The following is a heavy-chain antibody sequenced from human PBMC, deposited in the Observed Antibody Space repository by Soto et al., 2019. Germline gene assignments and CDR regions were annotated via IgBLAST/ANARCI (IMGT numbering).Heavy chain of an antibody. D-gene: IGHD3-22*01. V-gene: IGHV3-30*18. CDR3: AKETPSRRPYYDNPGYYYFDS. J-gene: IGHJ4*02. CDR2: ISYDGSNK. Sequence: GGSLRLSCAASGFTLTIYGMNWVRQAPGQGLEWVAVISYDGSNKYYADSVKGRFTISRDISKNTLYLQMNSLRAEDTAVYYCAKETPSRRPYYDNPGYYYFDSWGQGTLVTVSS. CDR1: GFTLTIYG.